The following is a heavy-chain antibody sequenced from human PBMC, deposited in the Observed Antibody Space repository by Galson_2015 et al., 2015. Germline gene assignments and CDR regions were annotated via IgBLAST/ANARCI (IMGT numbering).Heavy chain of an antibody. Sequence: QSGAEVKKPGESLKISCKGSGYSFTSYWIGWGRQMPGKGLEWMGIIYPGDSDTRYSPSFQGQVTISADKSISTAYLQWSSLKASDAAIYYCARHVGPHREENYMDVWGKGTTVTVSS. CDR2: IYPGDSDT. J-gene: IGHJ6*03. D-gene: IGHD1-26*01. CDR1: GYSFTSYW. CDR3: ARHVGPHREENYMDV. V-gene: IGHV5-51*01.